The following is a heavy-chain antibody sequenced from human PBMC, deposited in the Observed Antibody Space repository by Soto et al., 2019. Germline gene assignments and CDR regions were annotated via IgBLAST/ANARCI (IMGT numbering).Heavy chain of an antibody. D-gene: IGHD6-6*01. CDR1: GFTFSSYA. J-gene: IGHJ6*03. CDR2: ISGSGGST. Sequence: HPGGSLRLSCAASGFTFSSYAMSWVRQAPGKGLEWVSAISGSGGSTYYADSVKGRFTISRDNSKNTLYLQMNSLRAEDTAVYYCAKGVYSYYSMDVWGKGTTVTVSS. CDR3: AKGVYSYYSMDV. V-gene: IGHV3-23*01.